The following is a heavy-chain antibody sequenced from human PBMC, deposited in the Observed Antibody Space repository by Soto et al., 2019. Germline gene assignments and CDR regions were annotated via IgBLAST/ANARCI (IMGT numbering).Heavy chain of an antibody. Sequence: SETLSLTCTVSGGSISSSSYYWGWIRQPPGKGLEWIGSIYYSGSTYYNPSRKSPVTIAADTTKNLFSLKLSSVTAADTAVYYCARSEQDRGVGAFDLWGQGTMVTVSS. CDR3: ARSEQDRGVGAFDL. D-gene: IGHD2-15*01. CDR2: IYYSGST. CDR1: GGSISSSSYY. V-gene: IGHV4-39*01. J-gene: IGHJ3*01.